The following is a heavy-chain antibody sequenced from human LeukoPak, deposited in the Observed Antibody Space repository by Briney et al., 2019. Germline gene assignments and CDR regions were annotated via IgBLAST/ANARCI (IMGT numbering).Heavy chain of an antibody. CDR2: IYSGGST. Sequence: GGSLRLSCAASGFTVSSNYMSWVRQAPGKGLEWVSVIYSGGSTYYADSVKGRFTISRDNSKNTLYLQMNSLRAEDTAVYYCAKDPEYYYGSGSPRGYWGQGTLVTVSS. D-gene: IGHD3-10*01. J-gene: IGHJ4*02. V-gene: IGHV3-66*01. CDR1: GFTVSSNY. CDR3: AKDPEYYYGSGSPRGY.